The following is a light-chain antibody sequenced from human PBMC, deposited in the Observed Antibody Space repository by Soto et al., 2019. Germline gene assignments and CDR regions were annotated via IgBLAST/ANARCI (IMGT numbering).Light chain of an antibody. CDR3: QQHPT. CDR1: QGISSW. Sequence: DIQMTQSTSALSASVGDRVTITCRGSQGISSWLAWYQQKPGKAPRLLGYKASSFASGVPSRCRGSGSETEFTLTISSLQPEYVATHHCQQHPTFGQGTKLEI. V-gene: IGKV1-5*03. CDR2: KAS. J-gene: IGKJ1*01.